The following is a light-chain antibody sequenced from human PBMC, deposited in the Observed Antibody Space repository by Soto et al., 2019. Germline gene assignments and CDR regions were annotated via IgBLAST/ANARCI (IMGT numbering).Light chain of an antibody. CDR3: NSYASSSHLV. CDR2: EVS. V-gene: IGLV2-14*01. Sequence: QSALTQPASVSGSPGQSITISCTGTSSDVGGYNYVSWYQQHPGKAPKLMIYEVSDRPSWVSDRFSGSKSGNTASLTISGLQAEDEAHYYCNSYASSSHLVFGGGTKLTVL. CDR1: SSDVGGYNY. J-gene: IGLJ3*02.